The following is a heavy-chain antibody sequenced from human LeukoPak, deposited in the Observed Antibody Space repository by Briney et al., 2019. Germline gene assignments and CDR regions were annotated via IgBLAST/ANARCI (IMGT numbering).Heavy chain of an antibody. CDR3: AYQMNVLRYSDWIGYLDY. J-gene: IGHJ4*02. CDR2: IIPIFGTA. V-gene: IGHV1-69*13. Sequence: SVKVSCKASGGTFSSYAISWVRQAPGQGLEWMGGIIPIFGTANYAQKFQGRVTITADESTSTAYMELSSLISEDTAVYYCAYQMNVLRYSDWIGYLDYWGQGTLVTVSS. D-gene: IGHD3-9*01. CDR1: GGTFSSYA.